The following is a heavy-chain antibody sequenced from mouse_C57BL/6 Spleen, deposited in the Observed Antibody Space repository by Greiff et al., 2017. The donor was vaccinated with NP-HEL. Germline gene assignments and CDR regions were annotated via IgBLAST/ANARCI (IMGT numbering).Heavy chain of an antibody. CDR2: INPYNGGT. D-gene: IGHD1-1*01. Sequence: EVQLQQSGPVLVKPGASVKMSCKASGYTFTDYYMNWVKQSHGKSLEWIGVINPYNGGTSYNQKFKGKATLTVDKSSSTAYMELNSLTSEDSAVYYCARRGTVVAGDYWGQGTTLTVSS. CDR3: ARRGTVVAGDY. J-gene: IGHJ2*01. V-gene: IGHV1-19*01. CDR1: GYTFTDYY.